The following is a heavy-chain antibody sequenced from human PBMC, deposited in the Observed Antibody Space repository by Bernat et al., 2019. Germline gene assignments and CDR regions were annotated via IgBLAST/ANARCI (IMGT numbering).Heavy chain of an antibody. Sequence: EVQLLESGGGLVQPGGSLRLSCAASGFIFNNYAMNWVRQAPGKGLEWVSTISATGGRTYYPDSVKGRFTISRDDSKNTLYLQMNSLRAEDTAVYYCARERSITVTGAFDYWGQGTLVTVSS. CDR1: GFIFNNYA. J-gene: IGHJ4*02. V-gene: IGHV3-23*01. CDR2: ISATGGRT. D-gene: IGHD6-19*01. CDR3: ARERSITVTGAFDY.